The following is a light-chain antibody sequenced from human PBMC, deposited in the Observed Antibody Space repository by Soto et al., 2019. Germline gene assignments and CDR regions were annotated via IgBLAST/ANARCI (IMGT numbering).Light chain of an antibody. V-gene: IGKV3-15*01. Sequence: EIVMTQSSATLSASPGERATLSCRASQSVSSNLAWYQQKPGQAPRLLIYGASTRATGIPARFSGGGSGTEVTLIFSSLRSEDFAVYYCQEYNNWPSLTFGGGTKVDIK. CDR1: QSVSSN. CDR2: GAS. CDR3: QEYNNWPSLT. J-gene: IGKJ4*01.